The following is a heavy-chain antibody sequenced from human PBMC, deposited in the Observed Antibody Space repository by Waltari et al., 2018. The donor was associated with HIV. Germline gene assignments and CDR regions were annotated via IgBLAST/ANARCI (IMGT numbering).Heavy chain of an antibody. CDR2: ITTYNGNT. D-gene: IGHD4-4*01. J-gene: IGHJ4*02. CDR1: GYSFPTYG. V-gene: IGHV1-18*01. CDR3: ARDSTDRDDYNEELQV. Sequence: QVQLVQSGAEVKKPGASVKVSCKAPGYSFPTYGISWVRQATGQGLEWMGWITTYNGNTKYAQKFQGRITMTADTSTRTAYLELRSLRSDDTAVYYCARDSTDRDDYNEELQVWGQGTLVTVSS.